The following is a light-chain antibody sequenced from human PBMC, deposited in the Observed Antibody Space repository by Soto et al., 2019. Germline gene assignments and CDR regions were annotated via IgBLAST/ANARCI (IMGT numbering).Light chain of an antibody. CDR2: VTS. J-gene: IGKJ1*01. CDR1: QSVSSSY. Sequence: EIVLTQSPGTLSLSPGERATLSCRASQSVSSSYLAWYQQKPGQAPRLLIYVTSNRATGIPDRFSGSGSGTDFTLTISRLEPEGFAVYYCQQYGSSPWTFGQGTKVEIK. CDR3: QQYGSSPWT. V-gene: IGKV3-20*01.